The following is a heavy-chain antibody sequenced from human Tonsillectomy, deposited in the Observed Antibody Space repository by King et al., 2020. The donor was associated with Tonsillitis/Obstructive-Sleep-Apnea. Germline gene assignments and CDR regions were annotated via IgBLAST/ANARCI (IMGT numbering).Heavy chain of an antibody. J-gene: IGHJ5*02. CDR3: ARARGGAGKGGGDP. CDR1: GYTFKSYG. Sequence: QLVPSGAEVKKPGASVKVSCQASGYTFKSYGIIWVRQAPGQGLEWMGWISGFSGDTKYAQKFQGRVTMTTDTSTSTAYMELRSLRSDDTAVYYGARARGGAGKGGGDPGGQGTRGT. V-gene: IGHV1-18*01. D-gene: IGHD3-10*01. CDR2: ISGFSGDT.